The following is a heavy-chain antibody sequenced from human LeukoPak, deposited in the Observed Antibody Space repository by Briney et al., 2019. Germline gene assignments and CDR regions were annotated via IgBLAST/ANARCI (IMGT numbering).Heavy chain of an antibody. CDR2: ILRKTDGGTT. Sequence: AGGSLRLSCAASGFTFNSYDMNWVRQAPGKGLEWVGRILRKTDGGTTDYAAPVKGRFSISRDDSKNTLYLQMNSLKTEDTAVYYCTTDSYDLWGHGTLVLVSS. V-gene: IGHV3-15*01. D-gene: IGHD3/OR15-3a*01. J-gene: IGHJ4*01. CDR3: TTDSYDL. CDR1: GFTFNSYD.